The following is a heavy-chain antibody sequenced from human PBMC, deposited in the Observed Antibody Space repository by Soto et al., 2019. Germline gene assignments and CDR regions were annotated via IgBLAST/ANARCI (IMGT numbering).Heavy chain of an antibody. D-gene: IGHD5-18*01. CDR1: GFTFRTYW. V-gene: IGHV3-7*05. Sequence: EVQLVESGGGLVQPGGSLRLSCGASGFTFRTYWLSWVRQVPGKGLEWVANINQDGSEKNYVDSVKGRFTISRDNAKNSLHLQMSSLRAEDTAHYYCARDGSTSWYSYDYHGMDVWGQGTTVTVSS. CDR2: INQDGSEK. J-gene: IGHJ6*02. CDR3: ARDGSTSWYSYDYHGMDV.